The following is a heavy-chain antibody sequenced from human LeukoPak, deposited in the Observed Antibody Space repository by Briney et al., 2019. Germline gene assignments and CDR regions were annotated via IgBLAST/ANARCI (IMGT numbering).Heavy chain of an antibody. CDR1: GFTFSDYY. Sequence: GGSLRLPLQAPGFTFSDYYMSWIRQAPGKGLEWVSYISSSGSTIYYADSVKGRFTISRDNAKNSLYLQMNSLRAEDTAVYYCARDFLLGALGYWGQGTLVTVSS. J-gene: IGHJ4*02. D-gene: IGHD1-26*01. V-gene: IGHV3-11*01. CDR2: ISSSGSTI. CDR3: ARDFLLGALGY.